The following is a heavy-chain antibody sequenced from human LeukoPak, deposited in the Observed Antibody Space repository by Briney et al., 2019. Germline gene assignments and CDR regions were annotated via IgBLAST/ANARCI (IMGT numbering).Heavy chain of an antibody. CDR2: ISSSSNYI. Sequence: PGGSLRLSCAASGFTLSTYTMNWVRQAPGKGLEWVPSISSSSNYIYYADSVKGRFTISRDDAKNSLSLQMNSLRAEDTAVYYCARSGIKMVRGVIIKSPYHMDVWGKGTTVTVSS. CDR3: ARSGIKMVRGVIIKSPYHMDV. J-gene: IGHJ6*03. CDR1: GFTLSTYT. D-gene: IGHD3-10*01. V-gene: IGHV3-21*01.